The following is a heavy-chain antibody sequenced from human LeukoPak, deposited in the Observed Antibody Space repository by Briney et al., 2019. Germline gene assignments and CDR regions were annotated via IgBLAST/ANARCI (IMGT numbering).Heavy chain of an antibody. V-gene: IGHV3-23*01. Sequence: GGSLRLSCAASGFNFNRYAMSWVRQAPGKGLEWVSGIIDNGDTTYHANSVKGRFTISRDNSKNTLYLQMHSLRAEDTAVYYCAKLGGQEVYNYYVGVWGKGTTVAVSS. J-gene: IGHJ6*03. CDR2: IIDNGDTT. CDR1: GFNFNRYA. CDR3: AKLGGQEVYNYYVGV. D-gene: IGHD3-16*01.